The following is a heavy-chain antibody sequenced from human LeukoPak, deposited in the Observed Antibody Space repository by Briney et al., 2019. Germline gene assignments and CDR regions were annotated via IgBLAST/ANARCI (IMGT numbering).Heavy chain of an antibody. Sequence: NPSLKSRVTISVDKSKNQFSLKLSSVTAADTAVYYCARYSRYYDSSGYYSGYYYYYGMDVWGQGTTVTVSS. J-gene: IGHJ6*02. D-gene: IGHD3-22*01. V-gene: IGHV4-4*02. CDR3: ARYSRYYDSSGYYSGYYYYYGMDV.